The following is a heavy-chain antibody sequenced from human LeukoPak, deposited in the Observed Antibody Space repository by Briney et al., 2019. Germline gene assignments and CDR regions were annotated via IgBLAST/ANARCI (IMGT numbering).Heavy chain of an antibody. J-gene: IGHJ4*02. Sequence: PGGSLRLSCAASGITFSSSLMSWVRQAPGKGLEWVSAISGGDHSTYYADSVKGRFTISRNNSEKSLYQQMNSLRDEGTAIYYCAKMTFAARPYFDDWGQGTLVTVSS. D-gene: IGHD6-6*01. CDR2: ISGGDHST. CDR3: AKMTFAARPYFDD. CDR1: GITFSSSL. V-gene: IGHV3-23*01.